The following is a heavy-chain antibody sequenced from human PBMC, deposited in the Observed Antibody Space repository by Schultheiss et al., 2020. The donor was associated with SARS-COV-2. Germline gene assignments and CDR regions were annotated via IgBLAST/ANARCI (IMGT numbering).Heavy chain of an antibody. CDR3: ARDSRGNSGYDWFDP. V-gene: IGHV3-7*03. D-gene: IGHD4-23*01. J-gene: IGHJ5*02. CDR1: GFTFSSYW. CDR2: IKQDGSEK. Sequence: GGSLRLSCAASGFTFSSYWMSWVRQAPGKGLEWVANIKQDGSEKYYVDSVKGRFTISRDNAKNSLYLQMNSLRAEDTAVYYCARDSRGNSGYDWFDPWGQGSLVTVSS.